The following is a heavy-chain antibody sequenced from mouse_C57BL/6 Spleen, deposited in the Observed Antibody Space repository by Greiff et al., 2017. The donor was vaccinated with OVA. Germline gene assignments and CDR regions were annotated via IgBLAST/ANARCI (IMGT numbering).Heavy chain of an antibody. CDR2: INPSNGGT. CDR3: ARGKDLVHLARAMDY. V-gene: IGHV1-53*01. J-gene: IGHJ4*01. Sequence: QVQLQQPGTELVKPGASVKLSCKASGYTFTSYWMPWVKQRPGQGLEWIGNINPSNGGTNYNEKFKSKATLTVDKSSNTAYMQLSSLTSEDSAVYYGARGKDLVHLARAMDYWGQGTSVTVSS. CDR1: GYTFTSYW. D-gene: IGHD1-1*02.